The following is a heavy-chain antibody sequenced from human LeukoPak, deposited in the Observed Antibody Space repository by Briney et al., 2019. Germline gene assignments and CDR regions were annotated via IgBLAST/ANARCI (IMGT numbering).Heavy chain of an antibody. CDR2: IYTSGST. J-gene: IGHJ4*02. CDR1: GGSISSGSYY. Sequence: PSETLSFTCTVSGGSISSGSYYWSWIRQPAGKGLEWIGRIYTSGSTNYNPSLKSRVTISVDTSKNQFSLKLSSVTAADTAVYYCARERKEKGSEYSSSWAFDYWGQGTLVTVSS. CDR3: ARERKEKGSEYSSSWAFDY. D-gene: IGHD6-13*01. V-gene: IGHV4-61*02.